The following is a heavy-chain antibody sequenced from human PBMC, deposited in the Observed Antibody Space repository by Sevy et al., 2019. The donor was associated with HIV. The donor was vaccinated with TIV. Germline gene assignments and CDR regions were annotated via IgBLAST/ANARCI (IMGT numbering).Heavy chain of an antibody. CDR3: ARDPRDDFWSGNYGMDV. Sequence: GGSLRLSCAASGFTFSSYWMSWVRQAPGKGLEWVANIKQDGSEKYYVDSVKGRFTISRDKAKNSLYLQMNSLRAEDTAVYYCARDPRDDFWSGNYGMDVWGQGTTVTVSS. CDR2: IKQDGSEK. D-gene: IGHD3-3*01. J-gene: IGHJ6*02. V-gene: IGHV3-7*01. CDR1: GFTFSSYW.